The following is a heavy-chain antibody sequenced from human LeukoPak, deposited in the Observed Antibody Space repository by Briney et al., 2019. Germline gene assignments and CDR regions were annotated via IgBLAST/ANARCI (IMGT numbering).Heavy chain of an antibody. CDR1: GFTVSNNY. V-gene: IGHV3-23*01. J-gene: IGHJ5*02. CDR2: ISGSGGST. Sequence: GGSLRLSCAASGFTVSNNYMNWVRQAPGKGLEWVSAISGSGGSTYYADSVKGRFTISRDNSKNTLYLQMNSLRAEDTAVYYCAKDWIAVAGTGGDWFDPWGQGTLVTVSS. CDR3: AKDWIAVAGTGGDWFDP. D-gene: IGHD6-19*01.